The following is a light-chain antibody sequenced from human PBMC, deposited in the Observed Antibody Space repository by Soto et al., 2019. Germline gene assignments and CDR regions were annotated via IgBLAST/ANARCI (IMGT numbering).Light chain of an antibody. CDR2: EVS. V-gene: IGLV2-23*02. CDR1: SSDVGSYIL. Sequence: QSALTQPASVSGSPGQSITISCTGTSSDVGSYILVSWYQQHPGKAPKLMIYEVSKRPSGVSGRFSGSKSGNTASLTISGLQTEDEADYYCCSYAGSCTYAVFGGGTQLTVL. J-gene: IGLJ7*01. CDR3: CSYAGSCTYAV.